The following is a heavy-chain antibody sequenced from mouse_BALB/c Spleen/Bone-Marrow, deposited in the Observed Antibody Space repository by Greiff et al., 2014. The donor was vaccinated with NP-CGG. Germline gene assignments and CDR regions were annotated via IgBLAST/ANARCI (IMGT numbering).Heavy chain of an antibody. V-gene: IGHV1-7*01. Sequence: VNLVESGAELAKPGASVKMSCKASGYTFTSYWMHWVKQGPGQGLEWIGYINPSTGYTEYNQKFKDKATLTADKSSSTAYMQLSSLTSEDSAVYYCAREYYGSSGYFDVWGAGTTVTVSS. CDR1: GYTFTSYW. CDR3: AREYYGSSGYFDV. D-gene: IGHD1-1*01. CDR2: INPSTGYT. J-gene: IGHJ1*01.